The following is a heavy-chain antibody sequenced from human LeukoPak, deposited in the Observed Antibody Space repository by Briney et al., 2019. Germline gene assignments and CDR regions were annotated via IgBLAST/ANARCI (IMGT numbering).Heavy chain of an antibody. Sequence: ASVKVSCKASGYIFTGYYMHWVRQAPGQGLEWMGWINPNSGGTNSAQKFQGRVTMTRDTSISTAYMELSRLTSDDTAVYYCARHPYSGSYHVDYWGQGTLVTVSP. J-gene: IGHJ4*02. CDR3: ARHPYSGSYHVDY. CDR1: GYIFTGYY. V-gene: IGHV1-2*02. CDR2: INPNSGGT. D-gene: IGHD1-26*01.